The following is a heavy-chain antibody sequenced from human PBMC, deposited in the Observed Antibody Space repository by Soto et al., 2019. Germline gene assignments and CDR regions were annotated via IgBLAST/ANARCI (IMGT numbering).Heavy chain of an antibody. Sequence: GASVKVSCKASGGPFSSYAISWVRQAPGQGLEWMGGIIPIFGTANYAQKFQGRVTITADNSTSTAYMELSSLRSEDTAVYYCAREAYCSSTSRYKPFNWFDPWGQGTLVTVS. CDR1: GGPFSSYA. V-gene: IGHV1-69*06. CDR2: IIPIFGTA. D-gene: IGHD2-2*02. CDR3: AREAYCSSTSRYKPFNWFDP. J-gene: IGHJ5*02.